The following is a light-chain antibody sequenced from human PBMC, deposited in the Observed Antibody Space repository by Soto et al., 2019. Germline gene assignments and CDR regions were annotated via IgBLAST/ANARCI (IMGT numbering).Light chain of an antibody. CDR1: QSISSW. CDR2: DAS. Sequence: DIQMTQSPSTLSASVGDRGTITCRASQSISSWLAWYQQKPGKAPKLLIYDASSLESGVPSRFTGSGSGTEFTLTISSLQPDYFATYYCQQYNSYWTFGQGTKVEIK. J-gene: IGKJ1*01. V-gene: IGKV1-5*01. CDR3: QQYNSYWT.